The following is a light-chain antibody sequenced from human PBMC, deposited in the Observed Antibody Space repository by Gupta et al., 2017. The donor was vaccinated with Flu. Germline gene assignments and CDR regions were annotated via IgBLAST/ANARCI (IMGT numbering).Light chain of an antibody. CDR3: KHGAHAPWA. CDR2: LVS. CDR1: QSLVYSDVSTI. Sequence: DVVMTQSSLSLPVTLGQPASISCRSSQSLVYSDVSTILHWYQQRPGQSPSRLIYLVSHRESGVPDKFSGSGSGTEFTLNISRLEAEDVGVYFCKHGAHAPWAFGQGTKVEIK. V-gene: IGKV2-30*01. J-gene: IGKJ1*01.